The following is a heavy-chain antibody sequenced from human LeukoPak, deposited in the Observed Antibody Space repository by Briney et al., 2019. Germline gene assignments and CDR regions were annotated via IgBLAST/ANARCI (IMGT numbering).Heavy chain of an antibody. CDR1: GFTFSSYS. V-gene: IGHV3-48*04. D-gene: IGHD1-26*01. CDR2: ISSSSSTI. CDR3: AREFGRGFDY. J-gene: IGHJ4*02. Sequence: GGSLRLSCAASGFTFSSYSMNWVRQAPGKGLEWVSYISSSSSTIYYADSVKGRFTISRDNAKNSLYLQMNSLRAEDTAVYYCAREFGRGFDYWGQRTLVTVSS.